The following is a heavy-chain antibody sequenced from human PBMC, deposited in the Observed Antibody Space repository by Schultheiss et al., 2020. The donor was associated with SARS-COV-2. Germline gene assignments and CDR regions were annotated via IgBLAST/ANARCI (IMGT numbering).Heavy chain of an antibody. Sequence: SETLSLTCTVSGGSISSSSYYWSWIRQHPGKGLEWIGYIYYSGSTNYNPSLKSRITISLDTSKNQFSLKLSSVTAADTAVYYCARGPYYDFWSGYSVYYYYGMDVWGQGTTVTVSS. J-gene: IGHJ6*02. CDR3: ARGPYYDFWSGYSVYYYYGMDV. D-gene: IGHD3-3*01. CDR1: GGSISSSSYY. CDR2: IYYSGST. V-gene: IGHV4-61*01.